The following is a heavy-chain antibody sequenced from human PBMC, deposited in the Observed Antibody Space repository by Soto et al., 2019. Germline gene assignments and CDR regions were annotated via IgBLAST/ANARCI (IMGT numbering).Heavy chain of an antibody. CDR1: GFTFSSYS. V-gene: IGHV3-48*02. J-gene: IGHJ3*02. Sequence: GGSLRLSCVASGFTFSSYSVNWVRQASGKGLEWVSYISKSGSSIYYADSVKGRFTISRDNGKESLYLQMNSLRDEDTAVYYCARGGGVVAAMSPPDAFDIWGQGTMVTVSS. CDR3: ARGGGVVAAMSPPDAFDI. CDR2: ISKSGSSI. D-gene: IGHD2-15*01.